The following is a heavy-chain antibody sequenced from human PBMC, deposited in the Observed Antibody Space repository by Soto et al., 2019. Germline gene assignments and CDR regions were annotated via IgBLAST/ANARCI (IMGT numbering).Heavy chain of an antibody. D-gene: IGHD3-10*01. V-gene: IGHV1-69*08. CDR1: GGTFSSYT. CDR3: AREEYYYGTGAFFDY. Sequence: QVQLVQSGAEVKKPGSSVKVSCKASGGTFSSYTISWVRQAPGQGLEWMGRIIPILGIANYAQKFQGRVTTTADQSTSTAYMELSSLSSEDTAVYYCAREEYYYGTGAFFDYWCQGSLFTVSS. CDR2: IIPILGIA. J-gene: IGHJ4*02.